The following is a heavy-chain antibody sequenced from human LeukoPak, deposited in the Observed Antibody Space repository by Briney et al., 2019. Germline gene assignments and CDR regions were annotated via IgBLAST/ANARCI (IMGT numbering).Heavy chain of an antibody. CDR3: TRAGEEVAFDI. J-gene: IGHJ3*02. CDR1: GLTFSNYG. Sequence: GRSLRLSCVASGLTFSNYGMHWVRQAPGKGLEWVTEISFDGSNKHYVDSVKGRFTISRDNAKNSLYLQMNSLRAEDTALCHYTRAGEEVAFDIWGQGTMVTASS. CDR2: ISFDGSNK. V-gene: IGHV3-30*03. D-gene: IGHD1-14*01.